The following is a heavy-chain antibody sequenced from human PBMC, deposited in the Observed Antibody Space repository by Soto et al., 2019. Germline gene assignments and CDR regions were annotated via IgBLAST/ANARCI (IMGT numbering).Heavy chain of an antibody. J-gene: IGHJ4*02. CDR2: ISAYNGNT. CDR3: ARFYCSGGSCYRLFGY. Sequence: ASVKVSCKASGYTFTSYGISWVRQAPGQGLEWVGWISAYNGNTNYAQKLQGRVTMTTDTSTSTAYMELRSLRSDDTAVYYCARFYCSGGSCYRLFGYWGQGTLVTVSS. CDR1: GYTFTSYG. D-gene: IGHD2-15*01. V-gene: IGHV1-18*01.